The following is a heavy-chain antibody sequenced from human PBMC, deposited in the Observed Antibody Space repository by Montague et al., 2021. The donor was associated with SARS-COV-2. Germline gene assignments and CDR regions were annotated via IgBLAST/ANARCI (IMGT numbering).Heavy chain of an antibody. CDR1: SGSISNYY. V-gene: IGHV4-59*08. CDR2: ISHTEST. CDR3: ARSVQFAYGLDV. Sequence: SETLSLTCTLSSGSISNYYWSWIRQPPGKGLEWIGFISHTESTNXNPSLESRVSISIDTSKSQFSLRVRSVTAADTAVDYCARSVQFAYGLDVWGQGTTVTISS. D-gene: IGHD3-16*01. J-gene: IGHJ6*02.